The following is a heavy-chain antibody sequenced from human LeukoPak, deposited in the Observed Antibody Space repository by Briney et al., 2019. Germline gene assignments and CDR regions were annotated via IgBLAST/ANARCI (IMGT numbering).Heavy chain of an antibody. D-gene: IGHD3-22*01. V-gene: IGHV4-30-4*08. CDR2: IYYSGST. J-gene: IGHJ4*02. CDR3: ARAPWGYYYDSSGLFDY. CDR1: GGSISSGDCY. Sequence: SETLSLTCTVSGGSISSGDCYWGWIRQPPGKGLEWIGYIYYSGSTYYNPSLKSRVTISVDTSKNQFSLKLSSVTAADTAVYYCARAPWGYYYDSSGLFDYWGQGTLVTVSS.